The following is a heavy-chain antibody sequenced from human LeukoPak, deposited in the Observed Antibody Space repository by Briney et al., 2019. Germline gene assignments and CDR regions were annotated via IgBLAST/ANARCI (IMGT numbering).Heavy chain of an antibody. J-gene: IGHJ4*02. CDR1: GFTFSSYA. D-gene: IGHD1-26*01. Sequence: GGSLRLSCAASGFTFSSYAMSWVRQAPGKGLEWVSVIYSGGSTYYADSVKGRFTISRDNSKNTLYLQMNSLRAEDTAVYYCARDRGGSYSHLDYWGQGTLVTVSS. V-gene: IGHV3-66*01. CDR3: ARDRGGSYSHLDY. CDR2: IYSGGST.